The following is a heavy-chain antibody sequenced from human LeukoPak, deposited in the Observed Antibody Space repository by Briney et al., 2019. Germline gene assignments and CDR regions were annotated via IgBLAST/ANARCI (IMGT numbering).Heavy chain of an antibody. CDR3: ARGILRYFDWLLNYNWFDP. Sequence: PGGSLRLSCAASGFTFDDYGMSWVCQAPGKGLEWVSGINWNGGSTGYADSVKGRFTISRDNAKNSLYLQMNSLRAEDTAVYYCARGILRYFDWLLNYNWFDPWGQGTLVTVSS. D-gene: IGHD3-9*01. CDR1: GFTFDDYG. CDR2: INWNGGST. J-gene: IGHJ5*02. V-gene: IGHV3-20*04.